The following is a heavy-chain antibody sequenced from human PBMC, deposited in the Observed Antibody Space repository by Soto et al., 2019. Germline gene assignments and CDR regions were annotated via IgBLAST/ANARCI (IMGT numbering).Heavy chain of an antibody. Sequence: GGSLRLSCAASGFTFSSYAMSWVRQAPGKGLEWVSAISGSGGSTYYADSVKGRFTISRDNSKNTLYLQMNSLRSKDTAVYYCASLITMIVVVIVEADYWGQGTLVTVSS. CDR1: GFTFSSYA. J-gene: IGHJ4*02. CDR3: ASLITMIVVVIVEADY. CDR2: ISGSGGST. V-gene: IGHV3-23*01. D-gene: IGHD3-22*01.